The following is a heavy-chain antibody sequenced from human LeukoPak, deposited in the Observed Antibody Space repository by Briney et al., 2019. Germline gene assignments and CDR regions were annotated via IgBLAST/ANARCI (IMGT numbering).Heavy chain of an antibody. CDR1: GITFTSYS. D-gene: IGHD3-10*01. J-gene: IGHJ4*02. V-gene: IGHV3-23*01. Sequence: GGSLRLSCAASGITFTSYSMNWVRQAPGKGLEWVSTISGGGGSTYYADSVKGRFTISRDNSKNTLYLQMNSLRAEDTAVYYCAKDHSGSGEIDYWGQGTLVTVSS. CDR3: AKDHSGSGEIDY. CDR2: ISGGGGST.